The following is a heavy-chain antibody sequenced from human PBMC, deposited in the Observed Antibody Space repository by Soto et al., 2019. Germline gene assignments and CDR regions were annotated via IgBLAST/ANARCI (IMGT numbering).Heavy chain of an antibody. J-gene: IGHJ6*02. CDR2: FDPEDGET. Sequence: QVPLVQSGAEVKKPGASVKVSCKVSGYTLTELSMHWVRQAPGKGLEWMGGFDPEDGETIYAQKFQGRVTMTEDTSTDTAYMELSSLRSEDTTVYYCATDVVVPAAMRYYYGMDVWGQGTTVTVSS. CDR3: ATDVVVPAAMRYYYGMDV. V-gene: IGHV1-24*01. CDR1: GYTLTELS. D-gene: IGHD2-2*01.